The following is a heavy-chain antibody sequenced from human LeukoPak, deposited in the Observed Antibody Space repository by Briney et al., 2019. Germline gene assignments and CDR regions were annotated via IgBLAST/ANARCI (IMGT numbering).Heavy chain of an antibody. J-gene: IGHJ4*02. Sequence: GGSLRLSCAASGFTFSNYDMHWVRQAPGKGLEWVAVISYDGTNKYYADSVKGRFTISRDNSKNTLHLQMNSLRAEDMAVYYCAKDDRGNEAPVDFWGQGTLVCVSS. CDR2: ISYDGTNK. CDR1: GFTFSNYD. V-gene: IGHV3-30*18. CDR3: AKDDRGNEAPVDF.